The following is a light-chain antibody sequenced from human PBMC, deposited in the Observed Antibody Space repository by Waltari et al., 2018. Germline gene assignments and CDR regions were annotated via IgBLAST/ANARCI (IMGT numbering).Light chain of an antibody. V-gene: IGLV1-40*01. Sequence: QSVLTQSPSVSGAPGQRVTISCTGSSSNIGAGYDVHWYQQLPGTAPKLLIYDNKHRPSGVPDRFPGSKSGTAASLAITGLQAEDEADYYCQSYDSSLSGSVFGTGTKVTVL. J-gene: IGLJ1*01. CDR1: SSNIGAGYD. CDR3: QSYDSSLSGSV. CDR2: DNK.